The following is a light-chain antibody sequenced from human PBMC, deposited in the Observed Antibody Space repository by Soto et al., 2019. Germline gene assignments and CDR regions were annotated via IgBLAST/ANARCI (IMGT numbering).Light chain of an antibody. CDR2: DAS. V-gene: IGKV3-11*01. J-gene: IGKJ1*01. Sequence: EIVMTQSPATLSVSPGERDTLSCRASQSVSSYLAWYQQKPGQAPRLLIYDASNRATCIPARFSGSGSGTDFTFTISSLEPEDFAVYYCQQRSNWWTFGQGTKV. CDR1: QSVSSY. CDR3: QQRSNWWT.